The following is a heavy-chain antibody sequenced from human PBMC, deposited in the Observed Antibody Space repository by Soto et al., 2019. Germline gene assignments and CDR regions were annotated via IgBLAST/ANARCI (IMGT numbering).Heavy chain of an antibody. V-gene: IGHV1-69*13. Sequence: GASVKVSCKASGGTFSSNAISWVRQAPGQGLEWMGGIIPIFGTANYAQKFQGRVTITADESTSTAYMELSSLRSEDTAVYYCARDRDYGGNSRGYYYYYGMDVWGQGTTVTVSS. J-gene: IGHJ6*02. CDR2: IIPIFGTA. D-gene: IGHD4-17*01. CDR1: GGTFSSNA. CDR3: ARDRDYGGNSRGYYYYYGMDV.